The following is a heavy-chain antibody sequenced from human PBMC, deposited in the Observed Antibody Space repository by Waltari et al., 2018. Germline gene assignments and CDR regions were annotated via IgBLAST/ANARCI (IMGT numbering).Heavy chain of an antibody. D-gene: IGHD6-25*01. CDR2: IYHNGST. CDR3: ARDAIRAALDH. J-gene: IGHJ4*02. Sequence: QVQLQESGPGLVKPSGTLSLTCAVSAGSLRSTNWWSWVRQPPGRGLEWIGEIYHNGSTSYDPSLGGRCTVAVDKTKNQFSLKVTSVTAADTAVYDCARDAIRAALDHWGPGILVTVSS. V-gene: IGHV4-4*02. CDR1: AGSLRSTNW.